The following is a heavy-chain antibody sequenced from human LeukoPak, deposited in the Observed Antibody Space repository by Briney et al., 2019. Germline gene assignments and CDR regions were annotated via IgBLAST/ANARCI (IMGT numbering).Heavy chain of an antibody. Sequence: GGTLRLSCEASEFTFSSYSMNWVRQAPGKGLEWLSSISSSSNYIYYADSVKGRFTISRDNAKNSLYLQMNSLRAEDTAVYYCVRRVDTYYNFWSGYLDYWGQGTQVTVSS. V-gene: IGHV3-21*01. D-gene: IGHD3-3*01. CDR1: EFTFSSYS. CDR3: VRRVDTYYNFWSGYLDY. J-gene: IGHJ4*02. CDR2: ISSSSNYI.